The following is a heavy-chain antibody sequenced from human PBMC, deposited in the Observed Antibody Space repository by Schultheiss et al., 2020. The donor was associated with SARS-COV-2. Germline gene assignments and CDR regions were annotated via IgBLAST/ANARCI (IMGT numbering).Heavy chain of an antibody. D-gene: IGHD3-3*01. Sequence: GGSLRLSCAASGFTFSSYAMSWVRQAPGKGLEWVAVISYDGSNKYYADSVKGRFTISRDNSKNTLYLQMNSLRAEDTAVYYCALDRAYYDFWSGYLDYWGQGTLVTVSS. CDR2: ISYDGSNK. J-gene: IGHJ4*02. V-gene: IGHV3-30*03. CDR3: ALDRAYYDFWSGYLDY. CDR1: GFTFSSYA.